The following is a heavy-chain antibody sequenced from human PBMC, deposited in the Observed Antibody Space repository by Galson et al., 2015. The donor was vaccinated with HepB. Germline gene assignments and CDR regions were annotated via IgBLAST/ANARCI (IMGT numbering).Heavy chain of an antibody. D-gene: IGHD6-13*01. Sequence: SLRLSCAAPGFTFSSYWMHWVRQAPGKGLVWVSRINSDGSSTSYADSVKGRSTISRDNAKNTLYLQMNSLRAEDTAVYYCARPSYSSSWYAGYFQHWGQGTLVTVSS. V-gene: IGHV3-74*01. J-gene: IGHJ1*01. CDR1: GFTFSSYW. CDR2: INSDGSST. CDR3: ARPSYSSSWYAGYFQH.